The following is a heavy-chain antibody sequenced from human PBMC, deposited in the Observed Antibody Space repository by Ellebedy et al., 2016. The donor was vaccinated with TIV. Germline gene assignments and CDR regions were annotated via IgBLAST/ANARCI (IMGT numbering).Heavy chain of an antibody. CDR2: IYSGGCT. Sequence: GESLKISXAASGFTVSSNYISWVRQAPGKGLEWVSVIYSGGCTYYADPVKGRFTIFRDNSKNTLFLQMDSLRAECTAVYYCARIFVEGWFDPWGQGTLVTVSS. J-gene: IGHJ5*02. D-gene: IGHD3-3*01. V-gene: IGHV3-53*01. CDR1: GFTVSSNY. CDR3: ARIFVEGWFDP.